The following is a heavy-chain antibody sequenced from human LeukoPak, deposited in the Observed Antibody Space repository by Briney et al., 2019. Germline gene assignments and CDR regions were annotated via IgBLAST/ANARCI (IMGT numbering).Heavy chain of an antibody. D-gene: IGHD3-22*01. V-gene: IGHV1-69*05. J-gene: IGHJ4*02. CDR2: IIPIFGTA. CDR1: GGTFSSHA. Sequence: SVKVSCKASGGTFSSHAISWVRQAPGQGLEWMGGIIPIFGTANYAQKFQGRVTITTDESTSTAYMELSSLRSEDTAVYYCAREYYYDSSGYYSLFDYWGQGTLVTVSS. CDR3: AREYYYDSSGYYSLFDY.